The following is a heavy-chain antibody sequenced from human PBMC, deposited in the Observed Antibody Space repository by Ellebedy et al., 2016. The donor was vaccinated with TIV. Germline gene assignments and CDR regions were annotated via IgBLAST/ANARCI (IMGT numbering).Heavy chain of an antibody. Sequence: MPSETLSLTCAVTTGSFNGYYLNWLRQPPGKGLEWIVEIHHSGSTNYNPSLKSRVTLSIDTSKKQFSLNVTSVTAADTAVYYCANRGKIAVSKYWGQGVLVTVSS. CDR3: ANRGKIAVSKY. J-gene: IGHJ4*02. V-gene: IGHV4-34*01. CDR2: IHHSGST. D-gene: IGHD5/OR15-5a*01. CDR1: TGSFNGYY.